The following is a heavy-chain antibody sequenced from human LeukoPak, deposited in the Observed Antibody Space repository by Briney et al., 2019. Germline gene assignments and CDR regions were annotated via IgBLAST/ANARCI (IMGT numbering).Heavy chain of an antibody. V-gene: IGHV3-21*01. J-gene: IGHJ6*03. D-gene: IGHD6-13*01. CDR2: ISSSSSYI. CDR3: ARDSKPDGSSWFNNYYYYYMDV. CDR1: GFTFSSYS. Sequence: GGSLRLSCAASGFTFSSYSMNWARQAPGKGLEWVSSISSSSSYIYYADSVKGRFTISRDNAKNSLCLQMNSLRAEDTAVYYCARDSKPDGSSWFNNYYYYYMDVWGKGTTVTVSS.